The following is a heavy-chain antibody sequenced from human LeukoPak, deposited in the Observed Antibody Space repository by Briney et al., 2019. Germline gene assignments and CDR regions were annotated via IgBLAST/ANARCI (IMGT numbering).Heavy chain of an antibody. Sequence: PSQTLSLTCAISGDSVSSNSAAWNWIRQSPSRGLEWLGRTYYRSKWYNDYAVSVKSRITINPDTSKNQFSLQLNSVTPEDTAVYYCARFQGPGISAAGVNWFDPWGQGTLVTVSS. CDR3: ARFQGPGISAAGVNWFDP. J-gene: IGHJ5*02. CDR2: TYYRSKWYN. CDR1: GDSVSSNSAA. V-gene: IGHV6-1*01. D-gene: IGHD6-13*01.